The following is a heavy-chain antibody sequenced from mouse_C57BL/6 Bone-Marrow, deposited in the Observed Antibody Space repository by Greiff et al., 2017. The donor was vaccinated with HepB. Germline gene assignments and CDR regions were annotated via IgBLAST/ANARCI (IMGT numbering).Heavy chain of an antibody. CDR2: IYYSGTI. D-gene: IGHD1-1*01. CDR3: ARDRDYYGSSWYFDV. V-gene: IGHV3-5*01. J-gene: IGHJ1*03. Sequence: EVKLMESGPGLVKPSQTVFLTCTVTGISITTGNYRWSWIRQFPGNKLEWIGYIYYSGTITSNPSLTSRTTITRDTPKNQFFLEMNSLTAEDTATYDCARDRDYYGSSWYFDVWGTGTTVTVSS. CDR1: GISITTGNYR.